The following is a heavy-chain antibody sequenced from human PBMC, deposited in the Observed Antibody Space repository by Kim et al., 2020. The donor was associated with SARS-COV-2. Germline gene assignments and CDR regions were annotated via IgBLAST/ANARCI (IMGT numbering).Heavy chain of an antibody. V-gene: IGHV3-30-3*01. CDR1: GFTFSTYT. D-gene: IGHD2-8*01. CDR3: ARGVGVAGYYYHHGMGV. CDR2: ISYDGSNK. Sequence: GGSLRLSCAASGFTFSTYTMHWVRQAPGKGLEWVAIISYDGSNKYYADSVKGRFTISRDNSKNTLYLQMNSLRVEDTAVYFCARGVGVAGYYYHHGMGVWGQGTSVTVSS. J-gene: IGHJ6*02.